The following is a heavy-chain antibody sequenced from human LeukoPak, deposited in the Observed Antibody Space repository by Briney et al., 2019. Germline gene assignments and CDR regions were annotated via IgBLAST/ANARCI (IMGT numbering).Heavy chain of an antibody. CDR1: GFTFSSYD. Sequence: GGSLRLSCAASGFTFSSYDMHWVRHATGKGLEWVSAIGTAGDTYYPGSVKGRSTISRENAKNSLYLQMNSLRAGDTAVYYCARDRGGWFDPWGQGTLVTVSS. CDR3: ARDRGGWFDP. J-gene: IGHJ5*02. CDR2: IGTAGDT. D-gene: IGHD3-10*01. V-gene: IGHV3-13*01.